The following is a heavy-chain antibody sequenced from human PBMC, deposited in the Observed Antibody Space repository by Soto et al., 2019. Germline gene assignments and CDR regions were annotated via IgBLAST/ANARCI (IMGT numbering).Heavy chain of an antibody. D-gene: IGHD3-3*01. CDR2: INAGKGNT. Sequence: ASVKVSCKASGYTFTSYAIHWVRQAPGQRPEWVAWINAGKGNTRYSQKFQGRVSISRDTSASTAYMQLSSLRPEDTAVYYCARGPILRFLDFEYWGQGTLVTVSS. J-gene: IGHJ4*02. CDR3: ARGPILRFLDFEY. CDR1: GYTFTSYA. V-gene: IGHV1-3*01.